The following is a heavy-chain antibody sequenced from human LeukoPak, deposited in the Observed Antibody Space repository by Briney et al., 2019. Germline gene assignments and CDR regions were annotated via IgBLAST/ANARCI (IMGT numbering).Heavy chain of an antibody. Sequence: SVKVSCRASGGTLSSYAISWVRQAPGQGLEWMGGIIPIFGTANYAQKFQGRVTITADKSTSTAYMELSSLRSEDTAVYYCARDREGYCSSTSCYPSNWFDPWGQGTLVTVSS. J-gene: IGHJ5*02. CDR2: IIPIFGTA. V-gene: IGHV1-69*06. CDR1: GGTLSSYA. CDR3: ARDREGYCSSTSCYPSNWFDP. D-gene: IGHD2-2*01.